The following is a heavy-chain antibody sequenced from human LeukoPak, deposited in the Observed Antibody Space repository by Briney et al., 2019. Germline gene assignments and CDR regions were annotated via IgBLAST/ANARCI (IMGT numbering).Heavy chain of an antibody. Sequence: ASVKVSCKASGYTSTDYYTHWLRQAPGQGLEWMGWINPNNDDTKYAQKFQGWVTMTKDTSINTAYMELSRLTSDDTAVYYCARVPGGLSYYFDRWGQGTLVTVSS. CDR1: GYTSTDYY. CDR2: INPNNDDT. CDR3: ARVPGGLSYYFDR. V-gene: IGHV1-2*04. J-gene: IGHJ4*02. D-gene: IGHD5-12*01.